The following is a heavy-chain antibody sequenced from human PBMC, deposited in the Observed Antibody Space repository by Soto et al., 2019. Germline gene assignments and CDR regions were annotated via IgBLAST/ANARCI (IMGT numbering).Heavy chain of an antibody. V-gene: IGHV3-15*01. CDR3: TTVPLTGDRDDSFDI. Sequence: GESLKISCAASGFTFSNAWMSWVRQAPGKGLEWVGRIKSKTDGGTTDYAAPVKGIFTISRDDSKNTLYLQMNSLKTEDTAVYYCTTVPLTGDRDDSFDIWGQGTMVTVSS. CDR1: GFTFSNAW. J-gene: IGHJ3*02. CDR2: IKSKTDGGTT. D-gene: IGHD7-27*01.